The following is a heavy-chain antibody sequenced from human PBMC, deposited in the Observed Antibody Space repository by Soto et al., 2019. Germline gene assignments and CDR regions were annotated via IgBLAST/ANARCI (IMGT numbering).Heavy chain of an antibody. CDR3: AKDSKCSGGSCYYYFDY. J-gene: IGHJ4*02. D-gene: IGHD2-15*01. Sequence: GGSLRLSCAASGFTFDDYAMHWVRQAPGKGLEWVSGISWNSGSIGYADSVKGRFTISRDNAKNSLYLQMNSLRAEDTALYYCAKDSKCSGGSCYYYFDYWGQGTLVTVSS. CDR2: ISWNSGSI. CDR1: GFTFDDYA. V-gene: IGHV3-9*01.